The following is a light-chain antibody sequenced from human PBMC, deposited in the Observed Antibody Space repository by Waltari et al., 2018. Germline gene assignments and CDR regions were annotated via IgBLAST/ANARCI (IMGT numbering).Light chain of an antibody. CDR2: TGA. Sequence: DIQMTQSPSSLSASVGDRVIITCRASQSIRSYLNWYQQKPGKAPKLLIYTGANFQSGVPSRFSGSGSGTDFTLTITSLQPEDFATYYCQQSYSSPYTFGQGTKVETK. CDR1: QSIRSY. J-gene: IGKJ2*01. V-gene: IGKV1-39*01. CDR3: QQSYSSPYT.